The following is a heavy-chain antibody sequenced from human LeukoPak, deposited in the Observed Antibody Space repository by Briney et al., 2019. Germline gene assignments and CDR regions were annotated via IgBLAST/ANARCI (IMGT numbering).Heavy chain of an antibody. J-gene: IGHJ6*03. CDR3: AKDRGDPLGYYYYMDV. CDR1: GFTFSSYA. D-gene: IGHD2-21*02. CDR2: ISGSGGST. V-gene: IGHV3-23*01. Sequence: GGSLRLSCAASGFTFSSYAMSWVRQAPGKGLEWVSAISGSGGSTYYADSVKGRFTISRDNSKNKLYLQMNSLRAEDTAVYYCAKDRGDPLGYYYYMDVWGKGTTVTVSS.